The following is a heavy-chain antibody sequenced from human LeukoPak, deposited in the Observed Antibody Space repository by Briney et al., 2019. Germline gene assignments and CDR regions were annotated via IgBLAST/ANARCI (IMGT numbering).Heavy chain of an antibody. V-gene: IGHV3-43D*03. J-gene: IGHJ4*02. CDR2: ISWDGGST. Sequence: GGSLRLSCAASGFTFDDYSMHWVRQAPGKSLEWVSLISWDGGSTYYADSVKGRFTISRDNSKNSLYLQMNSLRADDTALYYCAKDGKNYFDYWGQGTLVTVSS. CDR1: GFTFDDYS. CDR3: AKDGKNYFDY.